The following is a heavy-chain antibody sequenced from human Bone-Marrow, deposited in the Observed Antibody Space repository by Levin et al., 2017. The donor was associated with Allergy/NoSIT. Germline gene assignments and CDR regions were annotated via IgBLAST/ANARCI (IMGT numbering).Heavy chain of an antibody. D-gene: IGHD6-19*01. Sequence: MPSETLSLTCTVSGGAIDSGSYYWSWIRQPAGKGLEWIGRIYTSGSTDYNPSLKSRVTISLDTSQNQFSLNLHSVTAADTARFYCASSSIGGGWKLAGWLFDLWGRGTQVTVSS. CDR2: IYTSGST. CDR3: ASSSIGGGWKLAGWLFDL. J-gene: IGHJ2*01. CDR1: GGAIDSGSYY. V-gene: IGHV4-61*02.